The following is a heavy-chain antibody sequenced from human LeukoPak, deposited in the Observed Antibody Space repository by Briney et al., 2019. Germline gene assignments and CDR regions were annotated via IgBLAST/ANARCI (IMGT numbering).Heavy chain of an antibody. D-gene: IGHD5-18*01. J-gene: IGHJ4*02. V-gene: IGHV3-23*01. CDR3: ARGYSYGYVDY. CDR1: GFTFSSYA. Sequence: GGSLRLSCAASGFTFSSYAMSWVRQAPGKGLEWVSAISGSGGSTYYADSVKGRFTISRDSAKNSLYLQMNSLRAEDTAVYYCARGYSYGYVDYWGQGTLVTVSS. CDR2: ISGSGGST.